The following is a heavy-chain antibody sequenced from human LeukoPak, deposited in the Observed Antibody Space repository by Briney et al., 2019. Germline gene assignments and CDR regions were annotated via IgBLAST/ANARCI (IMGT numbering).Heavy chain of an antibody. V-gene: IGHV3-23*01. CDR3: AKDMYSSTLQFFDY. Sequence: GGSLRLSCAASGFNFSNYAMSWVRQAPGKGLERVSIISGGGGTTYYADSVKGRITISRDNSKNTLYLQLNSLRAEDTAVYFCAKDMYSSTLQFFDYWGQGTLVTVSS. CDR2: ISGGGGTT. CDR1: GFNFSNYA. J-gene: IGHJ4*02. D-gene: IGHD6-13*01.